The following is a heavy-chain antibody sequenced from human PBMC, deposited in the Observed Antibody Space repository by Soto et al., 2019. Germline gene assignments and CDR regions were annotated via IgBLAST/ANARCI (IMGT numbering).Heavy chain of an antibody. J-gene: IGHJ5*02. V-gene: IGHV4-59*12. CDR2: IYYSGST. D-gene: IGHD3-9*01. CDR1: GGSISSYY. CDR3: AREHLTPYDILTGYYISWFDP. Sequence: PSETLSLTCTVSGGSISSYYWSWIRQPPGKGLEWIGYIYYSGSTNYNPSLKSRVTISVDTSKNQFSLKLSSVTAADTAVYYCAREHLTPYDILTGYYISWFDPWGQGTLVTVSS.